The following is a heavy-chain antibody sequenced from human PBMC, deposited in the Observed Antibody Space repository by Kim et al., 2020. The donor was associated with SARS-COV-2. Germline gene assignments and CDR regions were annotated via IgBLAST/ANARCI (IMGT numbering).Heavy chain of an antibody. CDR3: AKGYMAVVGPCNWFDP. D-gene: IGHD6-19*01. CDR1: GDSISSSIYY. V-gene: IGHV4-39*07. Sequence: SETLSLTCTVSGDSISSSIYYWGWIRQPPGKGLGWIGGIHYSGSTYYNPSLKSRVTISIDTSKNQFSLKLNSVTAADTAVYYCAKGYMAVVGPCNWFDPWGQGTLVTVSS. J-gene: IGHJ5*02. CDR2: IHYSGST.